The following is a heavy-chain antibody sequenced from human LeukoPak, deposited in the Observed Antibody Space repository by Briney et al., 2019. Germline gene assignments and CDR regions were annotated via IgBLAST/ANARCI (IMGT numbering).Heavy chain of an antibody. D-gene: IGHD2-2*01. V-gene: IGHV4-34*01. CDR2: INHSGST. CDR1: GGSFSGYY. J-gene: IGHJ4*02. CDR3: ARGGDCSSTSCCLYFDY. Sequence: SETLSLTCAVYGGSFSGYYWSWIRQPPGKGPEWIGEINHSGSTNYNPSLKSRVTISVDTSKNQFSLKLSSVTAADTAVYYCARGGDCSSTSCCLYFDYWGQGTLVTVSS.